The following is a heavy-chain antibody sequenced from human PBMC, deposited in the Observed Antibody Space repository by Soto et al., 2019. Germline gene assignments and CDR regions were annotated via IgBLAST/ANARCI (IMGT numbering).Heavy chain of an antibody. CDR1: GFTFSSST. Sequence: PGGSLRLSCAAPGFTFSSSTMSWVRQPPGKGLEWVASISSGSSFTYYPDSVKGRFTISRDNAKNSLYLQVNSLRAEDTAVYYCARDRGDTSSYYYDYWGQGTLVTVSS. CDR3: ARDRGDTSSYYYDY. J-gene: IGHJ4*02. CDR2: ISSGSSFT. D-gene: IGHD3-22*01. V-gene: IGHV3-21*01.